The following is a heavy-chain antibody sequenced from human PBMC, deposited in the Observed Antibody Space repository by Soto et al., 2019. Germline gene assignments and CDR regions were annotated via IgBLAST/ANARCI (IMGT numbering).Heavy chain of an antibody. D-gene: IGHD1-26*01. CDR2: IKSKTDGGTA. V-gene: IGHV3-15*05. CDR1: GFPFSNAW. J-gene: IGHJ4*02. Sequence: SLRLSCAASGFPFSNAWMSWVRQAPEKGLEWVGRIKSKTDGGTADYDGPVKGRFTFSRDDSKNTLYVQMNSLKTEDTAVYYCTTLILKGKWELGHWGQGTLVTVSS. CDR3: TTLILKGKWELGH.